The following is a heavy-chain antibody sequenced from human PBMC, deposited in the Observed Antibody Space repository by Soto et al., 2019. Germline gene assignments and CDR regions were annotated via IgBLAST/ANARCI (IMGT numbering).Heavy chain of an antibody. CDR2: INSDGSVS. J-gene: IGHJ6*03. V-gene: IGHV3-74*02. CDR1: GFTFSNYW. D-gene: IGHD2-15*01. CDR3: ARGDCVGGTCYSLAGSFYYYMDV. Sequence: EVQLVESGGGLVQPGGSLRLSCAASGFTFSNYWMYWVRQAPGKGLEWVSRINSDGSVSSYADSVKGRLTISRDNVKKTLYLQMDSLRAEDTAVYYCARGDCVGGTCYSLAGSFYYYMDVWGKGTTVNVFS.